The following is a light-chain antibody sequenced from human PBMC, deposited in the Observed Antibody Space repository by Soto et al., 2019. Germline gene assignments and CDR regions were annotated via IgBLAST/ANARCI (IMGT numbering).Light chain of an antibody. Sequence: EIVRTQSPAALSVSPGERVTLSCRSSQSISFNLAWYQQKPGRAPRLLIYIASTRAAGIPARFSGSGSGTEFTLTISSLQPEDFATYYCQQSYSTPWTFGQGTKVDIK. J-gene: IGKJ1*01. CDR3: QQSYSTPWT. V-gene: IGKV3-15*01. CDR2: IAS. CDR1: QSISFN.